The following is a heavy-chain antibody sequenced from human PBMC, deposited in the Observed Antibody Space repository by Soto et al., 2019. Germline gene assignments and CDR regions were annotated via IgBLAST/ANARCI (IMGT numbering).Heavy chain of an antibody. CDR1: GGSISKFY. CDR3: VRDGSKSLRDWFDP. V-gene: IGHV4-4*07. J-gene: IGHJ5*02. CDR2: FYATGTT. Sequence: SETLSLTCNVSGGSISKFYWAWIRKTAGNGLEWMGRFYATGTTDYNPSLRSRVAMSVDISKKTFSLRLRSVTGADSGVYYCVRDGSKSLRDWFDPWGQGILVTVSS.